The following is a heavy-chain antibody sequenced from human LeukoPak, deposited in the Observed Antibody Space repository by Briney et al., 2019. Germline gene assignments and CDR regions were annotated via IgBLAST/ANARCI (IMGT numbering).Heavy chain of an antibody. V-gene: IGHV3-48*03. CDR3: ARRSSYLPRAWLKRGYYFDY. CDR2: ISSSGSTI. J-gene: IGHJ4*02. Sequence: AGGSLRLSCAASGFTFSSYEMNWVRQAPGKGLEWVSYISSSGSTIYYADSVKGRFTISRDNAKNSLYLQMNSLRAEDTAVYYCARRSSYLPRAWLKRGYYFDYWGQGTLVTVSS. CDR1: GFTFSSYE. D-gene: IGHD5-12*01.